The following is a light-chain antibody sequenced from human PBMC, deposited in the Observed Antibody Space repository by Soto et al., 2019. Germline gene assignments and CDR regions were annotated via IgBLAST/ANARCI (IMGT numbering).Light chain of an antibody. V-gene: IGKV3-11*01. CDR2: DAS. Sequence: EIVLTQSPATLSLSPGERATLSCRASRSISTYLAWYQQKPGQPPRLLIYDASDRAPGIPARFSGSGSGTDFALTISSLEPEDFAVYYCQQYDKWPRTFGQGTKVDIK. CDR3: QQYDKWPRT. CDR1: RSISTY. J-gene: IGKJ1*01.